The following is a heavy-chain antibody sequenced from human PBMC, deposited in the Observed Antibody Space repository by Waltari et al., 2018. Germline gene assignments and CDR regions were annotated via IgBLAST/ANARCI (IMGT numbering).Heavy chain of an antibody. CDR1: GGSISSSNYY. CDR2: IYYSGRT. J-gene: IGHJ5*02. Sequence: QLQLQELGPGLVKPSETLSLTCTVSGGSISSSNYYWGWIRQPPGKGLEWIGSIYYSGRTYYNPSLKSRVTISVDTSKNQFYLKLNSVTAADTAVHYCARSGYYDSSGYYWWFDPWGQGTLVTVSS. V-gene: IGHV4-39*01. D-gene: IGHD3-22*01. CDR3: ARSGYYDSSGYYWWFDP.